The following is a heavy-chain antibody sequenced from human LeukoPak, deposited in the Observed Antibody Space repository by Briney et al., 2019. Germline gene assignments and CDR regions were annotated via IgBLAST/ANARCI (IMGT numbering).Heavy chain of an antibody. J-gene: IGHJ4*02. Sequence: ASVKVSCKASGYTFTSYAMHWVRQAPGQRLEWMGWSNAGNGNTKYSQEFQGRVTITADTSTDTAYMELSSLRSEDTAVYYCATRDSSGYFDYWGQGTLVTVSS. CDR2: SNAGNGNT. CDR1: GYTFTSYA. D-gene: IGHD3-22*01. CDR3: ATRDSSGYFDY. V-gene: IGHV1-3*02.